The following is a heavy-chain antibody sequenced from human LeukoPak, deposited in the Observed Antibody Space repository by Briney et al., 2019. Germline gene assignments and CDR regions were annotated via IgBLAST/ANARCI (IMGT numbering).Heavy chain of an antibody. CDR1: GGSISSGDYY. Sequence: PSQTLFLTCTVSGGSISSGDYYWSWIRQPPGKGLEWIGYFYYSGITFYTPSLKSRVTFSVDTSKNQFSLNLSSVTAADTAVYFCARGLATEGTYYYDSSDAFDIWGQGTMVPVSS. J-gene: IGHJ3*02. CDR2: FYYSGIT. CDR3: ARGLATEGTYYYDSSDAFDI. D-gene: IGHD3-22*01. V-gene: IGHV4-30-4*08.